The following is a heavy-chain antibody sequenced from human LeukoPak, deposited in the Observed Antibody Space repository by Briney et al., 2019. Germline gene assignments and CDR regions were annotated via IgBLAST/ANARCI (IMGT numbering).Heavy chain of an antibody. CDR2: IYYGGST. CDR1: GGSISSSNYY. Sequence: SETLSLTCTASGGSISSSNYYWGRIRQPPGKGLEWIGSIYYGGSTHYNPSLKSRVTISLDTSKNQFSLKLSSVTAADTAMYYCAREKITVAAKDYWGQGTLVTVSS. CDR3: AREKITVAAKDY. V-gene: IGHV4-39*07. D-gene: IGHD6-19*01. J-gene: IGHJ4*02.